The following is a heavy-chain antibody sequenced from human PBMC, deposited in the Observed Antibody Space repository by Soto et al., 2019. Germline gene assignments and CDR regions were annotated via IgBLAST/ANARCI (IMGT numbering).Heavy chain of an antibody. CDR1: GGSFSGYY. Sequence: PSETLSLTCAVYGGSFSGYYWSWIRQPPGKGLEWIGEINHSGSTNYNPSLKSRVTISVDTSKNQFSLKLSSVTAADTAVYYCAGAGEYCSGGSCYDFDYWGQGTLVTVSS. D-gene: IGHD2-15*01. J-gene: IGHJ4*02. V-gene: IGHV4-34*01. CDR3: AGAGEYCSGGSCYDFDY. CDR2: INHSGST.